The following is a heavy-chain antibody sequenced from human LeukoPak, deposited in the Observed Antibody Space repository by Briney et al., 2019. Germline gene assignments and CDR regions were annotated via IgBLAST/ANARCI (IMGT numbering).Heavy chain of an antibody. CDR1: GGSISSYY. D-gene: IGHD2-15*01. J-gene: IGHJ3*02. CDR3: ESGYCSGGSCYLDASDI. V-gene: IGHV4-59*08. Sequence: SETLSLTCTVSGGSISSYYWSWIRQPPGKGLEWMGYIYYSGSTNYNPPLKSRGTISVDTSKNQSSLKLSSVTAADTAVYYCESGYCSGGSCYLDASDIWGQGTMVTASS. CDR2: IYYSGST.